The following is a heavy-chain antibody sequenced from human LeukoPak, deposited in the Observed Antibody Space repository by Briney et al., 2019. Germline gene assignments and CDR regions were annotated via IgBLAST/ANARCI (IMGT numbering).Heavy chain of an antibody. J-gene: IGHJ6*03. Sequence: SETLSLTCAVSGGSISSGGYSWSWIRQPPGKGLEWIGYIYHSGSTYYNPSLKSRVTISVDRSKNQFSLKLSSVTAADTAVYYCARYSTEYYDFWSGYYMDVWGKGTTVTVSS. CDR3: ARYSTEYYDFWSGYYMDV. V-gene: IGHV4-30-2*01. CDR2: IYHSGST. D-gene: IGHD3-3*01. CDR1: GGSISSGGYS.